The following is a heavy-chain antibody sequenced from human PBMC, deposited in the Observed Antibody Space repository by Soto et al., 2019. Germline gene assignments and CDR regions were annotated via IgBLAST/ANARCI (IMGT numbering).Heavy chain of an antibody. CDR2: INYLGNT. J-gene: IGHJ4*02. V-gene: IGHV4-34*01. CDR3: ARALVDTGGIYFFNY. D-gene: IGHD2-8*02. Sequence: SETLSLTCVVYGGSVSGFSWGWIRQPPGKGLEWIGEINYLGNTNYNPSLKSRVTISVDTSKNQFSLELSSVTAADTAVYYCARALVDTGGIYFFNYWGQGTLVTFSS. CDR1: GGSVSGFS.